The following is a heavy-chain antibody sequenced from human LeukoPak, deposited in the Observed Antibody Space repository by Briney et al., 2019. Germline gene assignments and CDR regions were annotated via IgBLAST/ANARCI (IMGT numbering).Heavy chain of an antibody. CDR3: ARGLDYYGPGRHYDY. CDR2: IKQDGSEK. J-gene: IGHJ4*02. V-gene: IGHV3-7*01. CDR1: GFTFRIYW. D-gene: IGHD3-10*01. Sequence: PGGSLRLSCAASGFTFRIYWMSWVRQAPGKGLEWVANIKQDGSEKYYVDSVKGRFTISRDNAKKSLYLQMNSLRAEDTAVYYCARGLDYYGPGRHYDYWGQGTLVTVSS.